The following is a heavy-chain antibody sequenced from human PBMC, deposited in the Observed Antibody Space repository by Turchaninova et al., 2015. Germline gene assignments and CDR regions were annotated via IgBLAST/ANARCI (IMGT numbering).Heavy chain of an antibody. Sequence: QVQLQQWGAGLLKPSETLSLTCGVYGGSFSGYFWNWIRQPPGKGLEWMGEFSHSGSTNSNPALKGRVTISLATSKNQFSLRLSSVTAADTAVYFFARGWSNYGSGSYDFDNWGQGTLLTVSS. V-gene: IGHV4-34*01. CDR2: FSHSGST. CDR3: ARGWSNYGSGSYDFDN. CDR1: GGSFSGYF. J-gene: IGHJ4*02. D-gene: IGHD3-10*01.